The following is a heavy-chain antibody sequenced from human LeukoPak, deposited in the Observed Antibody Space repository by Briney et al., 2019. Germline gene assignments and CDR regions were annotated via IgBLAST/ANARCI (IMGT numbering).Heavy chain of an antibody. CDR2: ISSSGSTI. CDR3: AKGVVPAAKRGGDAFDI. Sequence: SGGSLRLSCAASGFTFSDYYMSWIRQAPGKGLEWVSYISSSGSTIYYADSVKGRFTISRDNSKNTLYLQMNSLRAEDTAVYYCAKGVVPAAKRGGDAFDIWGQGTMVTVSS. CDR1: GFTFSDYY. D-gene: IGHD2-2*01. J-gene: IGHJ3*02. V-gene: IGHV3-11*01.